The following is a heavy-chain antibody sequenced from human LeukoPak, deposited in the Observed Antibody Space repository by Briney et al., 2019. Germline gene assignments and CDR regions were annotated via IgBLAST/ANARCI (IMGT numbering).Heavy chain of an antibody. D-gene: IGHD3-22*01. CDR2: ISDSGGKT. V-gene: IGHV3-23*01. J-gene: IGHJ4*02. CDR3: AKDTSSGYYGDYFDY. CDR1: GFTFGTYG. Sequence: GGTLRLSCTASGFTFGTYGMTWVRQAPGKGLEWVSAISDSGGKTYYADSVKGRFTISRDNSKNTLYLRMNGLRAEDTAVYYCAKDTSSGYYGDYFDYWGQGTLVTVSS.